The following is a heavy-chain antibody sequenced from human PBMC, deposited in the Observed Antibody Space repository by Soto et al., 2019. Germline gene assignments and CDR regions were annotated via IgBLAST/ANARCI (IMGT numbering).Heavy chain of an antibody. Sequence: DVQLLESGGGLVQPGGSLRLSCAASGFSFSSYAMVWVRQAPGKGLEWVAVISARGGSSYFADSVKGRFTLSRDNSKNVLSLEMNSLRAEDTAIYFCVEGSIEYSASVDNWGQGTLVVVSS. CDR2: ISARGGSS. CDR3: VEGSIEYSASVDN. CDR1: GFSFSSYA. D-gene: IGHD5-12*01. V-gene: IGHV3-23*01. J-gene: IGHJ4*02.